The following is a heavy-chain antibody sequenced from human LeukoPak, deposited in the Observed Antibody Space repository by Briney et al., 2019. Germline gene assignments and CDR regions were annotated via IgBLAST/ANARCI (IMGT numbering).Heavy chain of an antibody. V-gene: IGHV1-2*02. D-gene: IGHD6-13*01. CDR1: GYTFTGYY. Sequence: ASVKVSCKASGYTFTGYYMHWVRQAPGQGLEWMGWINPNSGGTNYAQKFQGRATMTRDTSISTAYMELSRLRSDDTAVYYCARDKQQQLVRAFDIWGQGTMVTVSS. J-gene: IGHJ3*02. CDR3: ARDKQQQLVRAFDI. CDR2: INPNSGGT.